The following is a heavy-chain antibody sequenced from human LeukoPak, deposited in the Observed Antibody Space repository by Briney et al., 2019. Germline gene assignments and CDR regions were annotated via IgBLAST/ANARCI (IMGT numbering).Heavy chain of an antibody. V-gene: IGHV3-23*01. J-gene: IGHJ4*02. CDR1: GFTFSSYA. D-gene: IGHD1-14*01. CDR2: ISGSGGST. Sequence: GGSLRLSCAASGFTFSSYAMSWVRQAPGKGLEWVSAISGSGGSTYYADSVKGRFTISRDNSKNTLCLQMNSLRADDTAVYYCASWAGRSEPYYFDYWGQGTLVTVSS. CDR3: ASWAGRSEPYYFDY.